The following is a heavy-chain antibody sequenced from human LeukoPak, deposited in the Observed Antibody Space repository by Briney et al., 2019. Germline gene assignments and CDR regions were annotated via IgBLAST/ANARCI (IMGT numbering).Heavy chain of an antibody. Sequence: RTGRSLRLSCAASGFPFSSYAMHWVRQAPGKGLEWVAVISYDGSNKYYADSVKGRFTISRDNSKNTLYLQMNSLRTEDTAVYYCARAPLKNVNTAMVDYWGQGTLVTVSS. D-gene: IGHD5-18*01. CDR1: GFPFSSYA. V-gene: IGHV3-30-3*01. CDR3: ARAPLKNVNTAMVDY. J-gene: IGHJ4*02. CDR2: ISYDGSNK.